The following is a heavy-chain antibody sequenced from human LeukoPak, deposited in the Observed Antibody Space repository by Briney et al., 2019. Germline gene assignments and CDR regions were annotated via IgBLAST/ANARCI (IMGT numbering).Heavy chain of an antibody. J-gene: IGHJ4*02. CDR2: ISAYNGNT. D-gene: IGHD2-2*01. CDR3: VRRYCSSTSCLMKAYYFDY. Sequence: ASVKVSCKASGYTFTSYGVNWVRQAPGQGLEWMGWISAYNGNTNYAQKFQGRVTMTTDTSTSTAYMELRNLRSDDTAMYYCVRRYCSSTSCLMKAYYFDYWGQGTLVTVSS. V-gene: IGHV1-18*01. CDR1: GYTFTSYG.